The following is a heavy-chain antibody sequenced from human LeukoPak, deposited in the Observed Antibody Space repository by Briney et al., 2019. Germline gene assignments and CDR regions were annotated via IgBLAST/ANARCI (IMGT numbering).Heavy chain of an antibody. V-gene: IGHV4-59*08. CDR2: IYYSGST. J-gene: IGHJ5*02. CDR1: GGSISSYY. Sequence: SETLSLTCTVSGGSISSYYWSWIRQPPGKGLEWIGYIYYSGSTNYNPSLKSRVTISVDASKNQFSLKLSSVTAADTAVYYCARAFDSRDWFDPWGQGTLVTVSS. D-gene: IGHD3-9*01. CDR3: ARAFDSRDWFDP.